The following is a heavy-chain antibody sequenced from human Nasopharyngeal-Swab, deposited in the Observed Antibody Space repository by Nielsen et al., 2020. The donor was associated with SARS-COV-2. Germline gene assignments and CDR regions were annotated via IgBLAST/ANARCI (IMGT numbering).Heavy chain of an antibody. CDR2: MNPNSGNT. Sequence: ASVKVSCKASGYTFTSYDINWVRQATGQGLEWMGWMNPNSGNTGYAQKFQGRVTITRNTSISTAYMELSSLRSEDTAVYYCARVSEKWLGELLGHYYYGMDVWGQGTTVTVSS. CDR1: GYTFTSYD. D-gene: IGHD3-10*01. V-gene: IGHV1-8*03. J-gene: IGHJ6*02. CDR3: ARVSEKWLGELLGHYYYGMDV.